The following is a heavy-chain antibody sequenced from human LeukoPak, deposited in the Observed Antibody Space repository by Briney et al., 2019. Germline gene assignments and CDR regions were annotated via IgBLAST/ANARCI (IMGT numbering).Heavy chain of an antibody. V-gene: IGHV3-48*01. CDR1: GFTFSSYS. D-gene: IGHD6-19*01. J-gene: IGHJ4*02. CDR3: ARGGTAVARGEY. Sequence: GGSLRLSCAASGFTFSSYSMNWVRQAPGKGLEWVSYISNSGSTTYYADSVKGRFTISRDNAKNALYLQMNSLRVEDTAVYYCARGGTAVARGEYWGQGTLVTVSS. CDR2: ISNSGSTT.